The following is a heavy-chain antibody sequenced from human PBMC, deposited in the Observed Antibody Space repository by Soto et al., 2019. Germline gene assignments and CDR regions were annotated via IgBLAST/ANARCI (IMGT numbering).Heavy chain of an antibody. D-gene: IGHD3-3*01. Sequence: QLQLQESGPGLVKPSETLSLTCTVSGGSISSSSYYWGWIRQPPGKGLEWIGSIDYSGSTYYNPSLKSRVTISVDTSKNQFSLKLSSVTAPDTAVYYCARDFWSALWGYWGQGTLVTVSS. CDR2: IDYSGST. CDR1: GGSISSSSYY. V-gene: IGHV4-39*02. CDR3: ARDFWSALWGY. J-gene: IGHJ4*02.